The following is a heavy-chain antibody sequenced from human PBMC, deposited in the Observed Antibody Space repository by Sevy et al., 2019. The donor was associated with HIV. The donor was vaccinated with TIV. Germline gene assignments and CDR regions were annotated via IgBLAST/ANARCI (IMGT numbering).Heavy chain of an antibody. V-gene: IGHV3-43D*03. D-gene: IGHD6-6*01. CDR3: AKDLGSSSWNYNGMDV. CDR2: ISWSGGST. CDR1: GFTFHDYA. J-gene: IGHJ6*02. Sequence: GGSLRLSCAASGFTFHDYAMHWVRQPPGKCLEWVSLISWSGGSTYYADSVKGRFTISRDNSKNSLYLQMNSLITEDTALYYCAKDLGSSSWNYNGMDVWGQGTTVTVSS.